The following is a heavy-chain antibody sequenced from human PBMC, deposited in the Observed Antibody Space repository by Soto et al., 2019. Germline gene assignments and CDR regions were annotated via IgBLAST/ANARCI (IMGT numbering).Heavy chain of an antibody. Sequence: QVQLVQSGAEVKQPGASVKVSCEASGYDFNDYYIHWVRQAPGQGLEWLGWINPNTGGASYAQKFQDWVPLTKDTSLKTPFWGLRRLRSDDTAVFYCARHWEGYFYFDYWGQGTLVTVSS. V-gene: IGHV1-2*04. D-gene: IGHD1-26*01. CDR2: INPNTGGA. CDR3: ARHWEGYFYFDY. J-gene: IGHJ4*02. CDR1: GYDFNDYY.